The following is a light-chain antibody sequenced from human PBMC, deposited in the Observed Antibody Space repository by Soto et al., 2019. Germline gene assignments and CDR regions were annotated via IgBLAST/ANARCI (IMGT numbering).Light chain of an antibody. CDR2: SIS. J-gene: IGLJ3*02. V-gene: IGLV7-43*01. CDR3: LLYYDGAQV. Sequence: QAVVTQEPSLTVSPGETVTLTCGSRTGAVTSGSYPNWFQQKPGQAPRPLIYSISNKHFWTPARFSGSLLGDKAALTLSGVQPEDEAEYYCLLYYDGAQVFGGGTKLTVL. CDR1: TGAVTSGSY.